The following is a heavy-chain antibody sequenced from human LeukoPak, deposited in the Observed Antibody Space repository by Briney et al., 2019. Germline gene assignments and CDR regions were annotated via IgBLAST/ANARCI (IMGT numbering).Heavy chain of an antibody. CDR3: AEVESSYCRI. J-gene: IGHJ4*02. D-gene: IGHD3-10*01. Sequence: GSLRLSCVASGLTFGNYGMNWVRQAPGKGLEWVSSIGGGGYTTYYADSVRGRFTISRDNSKNSMYLQMGSLRAEDTAIYYCAEVESSYCRIWGQGTLVTVSS. V-gene: IGHV3-23*01. CDR2: IGGGGYTT. CDR1: GLTFGNYG.